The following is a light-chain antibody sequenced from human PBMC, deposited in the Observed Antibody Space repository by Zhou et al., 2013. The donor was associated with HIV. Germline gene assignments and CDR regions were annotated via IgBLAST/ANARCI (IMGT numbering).Light chain of an antibody. CDR1: QNVFTN. V-gene: IGKV3-15*01. J-gene: IGKJ2*01. CDR3: QQYNNWPMYT. Sequence: EVVMTQSPSTLSVSPGERVTLSCRASQNVFTNLAWYQQKPGQAPSLLIYDSSSRATGVPARFSGSGSGTEFTLVINSLQSEDFAVYYCQQYNNWPMYTFGQGTTLDIK. CDR2: DSS.